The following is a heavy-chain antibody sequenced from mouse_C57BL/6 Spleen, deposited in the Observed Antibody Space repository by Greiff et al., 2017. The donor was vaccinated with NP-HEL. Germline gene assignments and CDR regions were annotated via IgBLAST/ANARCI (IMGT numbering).Heavy chain of an antibody. CDR1: GYTFTSYW. V-gene: IGHV1-55*01. Sequence: VQLQQSGAELVKPGASVKMSCKASGYTFTSYWITWVKQRPGQGLEWIGDIYPGSGSTNYNEKFKSKAKLTVDTSSSTAYMQLSSLTSEDSAVYYCARGGDYFDYWGQGTTLTVSS. J-gene: IGHJ2*01. CDR2: IYPGSGST. CDR3: ARGGDYFDY.